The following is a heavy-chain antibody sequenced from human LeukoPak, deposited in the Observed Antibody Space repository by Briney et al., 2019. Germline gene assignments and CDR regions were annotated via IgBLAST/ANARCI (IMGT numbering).Heavy chain of an antibody. J-gene: IGHJ6*03. CDR2: ISCRGGNA. CDR3: AKESRLFHITLHYYYYYYMDV. Sequence: RLFCAFSVLLLRIYYMRCVPHARARGLEWVLDISCRGGNAYYADSVKGRFTISRDNSKNTLYLQMNSLRAEDTAVYYCAKESRLFHITLHYYYYYYMDVWGKGTTVTISS. CDR1: VLLLRIYY. V-gene: IGHV3-23*01. D-gene: IGHD3-22*01.